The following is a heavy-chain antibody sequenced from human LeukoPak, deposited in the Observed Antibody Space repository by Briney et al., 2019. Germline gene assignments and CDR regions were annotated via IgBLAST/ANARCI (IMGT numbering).Heavy chain of an antibody. J-gene: IGHJ4*02. D-gene: IGHD3-10*01. CDR1: GGTFSDYA. V-gene: IGHV1-69*04. CDR3: ARSYYGSGSYYYYFDY. CDR2: IIPILGIT. Sequence: SVKVSCKPSGGTFSDYAFSWVRQAPGQGLDWVARIIPILGITNSALKFRGRVTITADNSTSTAYMELSSLTSEDTAVYYCARSYYGSGSYYYYFDYWAQGTLVTVSS.